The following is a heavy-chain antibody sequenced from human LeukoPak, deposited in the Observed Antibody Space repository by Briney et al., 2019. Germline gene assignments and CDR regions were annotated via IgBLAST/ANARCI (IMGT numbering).Heavy chain of an antibody. CDR3: AKDLRGTYSAGLEY. Sequence: GGSLRLSCAASGFSFSNYDMHWVRHAPGKGLEWMTFIQNDGAKTYYPESVKGRLTISRDNSKHTLYLQTNSLRAEDTAIYYCAKDLRGTYSAGLEYWGQGTLVTVSS. J-gene: IGHJ4*02. CDR2: IQNDGAKT. D-gene: IGHD1-14*01. CDR1: GFSFSNYD. V-gene: IGHV3-30*02.